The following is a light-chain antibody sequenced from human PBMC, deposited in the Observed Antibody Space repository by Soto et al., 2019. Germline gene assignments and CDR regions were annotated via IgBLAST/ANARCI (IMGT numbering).Light chain of an antibody. CDR3: CSYAGSYSYV. Sequence: QSALTQPRSVSESPGQSVTISCTGTSSDVGGYNFVSWFQQHPDKAPKLMIYDVSKRPSGVPDRFSGSKSGYTASLTISGLQAEDEADYCCCSYAGSYSYVFGTGTKVTVL. J-gene: IGLJ1*01. CDR2: DVS. V-gene: IGLV2-11*01. CDR1: SSDVGGYNF.